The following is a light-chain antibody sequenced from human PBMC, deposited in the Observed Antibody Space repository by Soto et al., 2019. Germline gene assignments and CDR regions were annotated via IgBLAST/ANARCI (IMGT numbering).Light chain of an antibody. J-gene: IGLJ3*02. V-gene: IGLV4-60*02. CDR2: LEGSGSY. Sequence: QPVLTQSSSASASLGSSVKLTCTLSSGHSSYIIAWHQQQPGKAPRYLMKLEGSGSYNKGSGVPDRFSGSSSGADRYLTISNLQFEDEAAYYCETWGSNTRVFGGGTKLTVL. CDR1: SGHSSYI. CDR3: ETWGSNTRV.